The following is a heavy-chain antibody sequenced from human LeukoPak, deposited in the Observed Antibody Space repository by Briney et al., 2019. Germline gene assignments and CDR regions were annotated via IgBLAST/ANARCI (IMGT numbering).Heavy chain of an antibody. CDR1: GYTFTGYG. CDR2: ISAYNGNT. J-gene: IGHJ5*02. CDR3: ARDSSGWSNWFDP. Sequence: ASVKVSCRASGYTFTGYGISWVRQAPGQGLEWMGWISAYNGNTNYAQKLQGRVTMTTDTSTSTAYMELRSLRSDDTAVYYCARDSSGWSNWFDPWGQGTLVTVSS. D-gene: IGHD6-19*01. V-gene: IGHV1-18*01.